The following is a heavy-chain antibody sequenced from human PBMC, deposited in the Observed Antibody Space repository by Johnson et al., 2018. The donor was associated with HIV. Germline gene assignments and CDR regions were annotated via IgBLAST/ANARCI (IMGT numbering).Heavy chain of an antibody. Sequence: QMQLVESGGGVVQPGRSLRLSCAASGFTFSSYAMHWVRQAPGKGLEWVAFIRYDGSEKYYVDSVKGRFTISRDNDKKSLFLLMSSLRAEDTALYYCARDLGRWAVTTDDGLDIWGQGTMV. D-gene: IGHD4-17*01. CDR1: GFTFSSYA. CDR2: IRYDGSEK. V-gene: IGHV3-33*08. CDR3: ARDLGRWAVTTDDGLDI. J-gene: IGHJ3*02.